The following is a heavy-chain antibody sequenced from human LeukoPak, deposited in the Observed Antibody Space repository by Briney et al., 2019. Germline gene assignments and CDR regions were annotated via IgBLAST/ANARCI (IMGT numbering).Heavy chain of an antibody. J-gene: IGHJ4*02. CDR1: GFTFSSYS. V-gene: IGHV3-21*01. Sequence: PGGPLRLSCAASGFTFSSYSMNWVRQAPGKGLEWVSSISSSSSYIYYADSVKGRFTISRDNAKDSLYLQMNSLRAEDTAVYYCARVGKYDILTGYYFYFDYWGQGTLVTVSS. CDR2: ISSSSSYI. D-gene: IGHD3-9*01. CDR3: ARVGKYDILTGYYFYFDY.